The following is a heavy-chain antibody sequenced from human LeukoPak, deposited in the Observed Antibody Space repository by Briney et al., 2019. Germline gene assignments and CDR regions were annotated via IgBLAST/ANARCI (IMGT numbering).Heavy chain of an antibody. Sequence: QTGRSLRPSCAASAFTFSTSAMSCARQAPGNCLEWVSAISGSGTSTHYSDSVRCRFTISKDNSKHMLYLQMNSLRAEDTAVYDCTKGPGSIDYWGQGTLVTVSS. CDR3: TKGPGSIDY. V-gene: IGHV3-23*01. J-gene: IGHJ4*02. CDR1: AFTFSTSA. CDR2: ISGSGTST.